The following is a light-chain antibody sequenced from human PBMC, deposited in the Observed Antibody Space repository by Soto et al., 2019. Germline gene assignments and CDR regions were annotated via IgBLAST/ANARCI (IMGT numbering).Light chain of an antibody. V-gene: IGKV1-5*01. CDR3: QQYTSYQFT. Sequence: DIQMTQSPSTLSASVGDRVTITCRASQSISSWLAWYQQKPGKAPKLLIYDASSLESGVPSRFSGSGSGTKFTLTNSSLQPVDFATYYCQQYTSYQFTFGPGTKVDIK. CDR2: DAS. CDR1: QSISSW. J-gene: IGKJ3*01.